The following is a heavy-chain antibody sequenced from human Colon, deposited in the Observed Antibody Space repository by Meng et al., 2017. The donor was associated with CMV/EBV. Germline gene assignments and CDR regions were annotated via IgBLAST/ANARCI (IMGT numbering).Heavy chain of an antibody. V-gene: IGHV2-5*02. CDR2: IYWDDDN. J-gene: IGHJ4*02. CDR1: GFSLRTPEVG. Sequence: QITLKESGPTLVKPTQTLTLTCTFSGFSLRTPEVGVHWIRQPPGKALEWLALIYWDDDNQFRPSLKNRITITKDTSKNQVVLTMTNMGPVDTATYYCAHGRGWLTDYWGQGTLVTVSS. D-gene: IGHD6-19*01. CDR3: AHGRGWLTDY.